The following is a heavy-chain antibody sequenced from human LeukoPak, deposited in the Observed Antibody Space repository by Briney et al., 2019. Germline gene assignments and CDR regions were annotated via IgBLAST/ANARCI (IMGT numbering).Heavy chain of an antibody. Sequence: GTSLRLSCAASGFSFSSYTMHWVHQAPGKWLEWVAIITYDGSSKYYADSVEGRFTISRDQSKNTLYLQMNSLRPEDTAIYYCAREKRSGYYPGYWGQGTLVTVSS. D-gene: IGHD3-3*01. J-gene: IGHJ4*02. CDR3: AREKRSGYYPGY. CDR1: GFSFSSYT. CDR2: ITYDGSSK. V-gene: IGHV3-30-3*01.